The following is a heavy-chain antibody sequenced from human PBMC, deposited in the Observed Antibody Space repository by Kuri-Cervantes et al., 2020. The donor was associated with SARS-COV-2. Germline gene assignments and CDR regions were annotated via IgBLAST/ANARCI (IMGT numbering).Heavy chain of an antibody. D-gene: IGHD6-19*01. J-gene: IGHJ5*02. CDR2: IYHSGST. CDR3: ARESIAVAGTGGFDP. Sequence: LRLSCAVSGGSISSGGYSWRWIRQPPGKGLEWIGYIYHSGSTYYNPSLKSRVTISVDRSKNQFSLKLSSVTAADTAVYYCARESIAVAGTGGFDPWGQGTLVTVSS. CDR1: GGSISSGGYS. V-gene: IGHV4-30-2*01.